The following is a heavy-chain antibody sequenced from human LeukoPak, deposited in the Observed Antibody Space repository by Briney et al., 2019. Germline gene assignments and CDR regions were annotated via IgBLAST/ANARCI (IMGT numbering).Heavy chain of an antibody. Sequence: SKTLSLTCTVSGGSVSSGDYYWSWIRQPPGKGLEWIGYFCHTASTYYNPSLKSRVSISVDTAKNQFSLKLTSVTAADTAVYYCASIVVAAAAIDYWGQGTLVTVSS. D-gene: IGHD2-15*01. CDR2: FCHTAST. CDR3: ASIVVAAAAIDY. V-gene: IGHV4-30-4*01. CDR1: GGSVSSGDYY. J-gene: IGHJ4*02.